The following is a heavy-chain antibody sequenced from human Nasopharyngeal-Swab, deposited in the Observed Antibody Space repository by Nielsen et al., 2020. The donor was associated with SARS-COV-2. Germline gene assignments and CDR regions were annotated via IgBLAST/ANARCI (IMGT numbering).Heavy chain of an antibody. CDR1: GFTFDDYA. Sequence: SLKISCAASGFTFDDYAMHWVRQAPGKGLEWVSGISWNSGSIGYADSAKGRFTISRDNAKNSLYLQMNSLRAEDTALYYCAKAEHCSGGSCYPLGYYGMDVWGQGTTVTVSS. D-gene: IGHD2-15*01. J-gene: IGHJ6*02. V-gene: IGHV3-9*01. CDR3: AKAEHCSGGSCYPLGYYGMDV. CDR2: ISWNSGSI.